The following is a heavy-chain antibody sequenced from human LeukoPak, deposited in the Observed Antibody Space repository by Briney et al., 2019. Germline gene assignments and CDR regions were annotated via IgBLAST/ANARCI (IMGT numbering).Heavy chain of an antibody. Sequence: ASVKVSCKASGYTFTGYYMHWVRQAPGQGLEWMGWINPNSGGTNYAQKFQGRVTMTRDTSISTAYMELSRLRSDDTAVYYCARETIFGVVEILFDYWGQGTLVTVSS. J-gene: IGHJ4*02. V-gene: IGHV1-2*02. CDR1: GYTFTGYY. CDR3: ARETIFGVVEILFDY. D-gene: IGHD3-3*01. CDR2: INPNSGGT.